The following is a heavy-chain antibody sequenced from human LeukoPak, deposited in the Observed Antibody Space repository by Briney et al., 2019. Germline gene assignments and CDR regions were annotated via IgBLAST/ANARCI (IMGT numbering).Heavy chain of an antibody. J-gene: IGHJ6*02. CDR1: GFTFSSYW. D-gene: IGHD3-3*01. CDR3: ARDRSAGGFDYDFWSGYSMTTYYYGMDV. CDR2: IKQDGSEK. V-gene: IGHV3-7*05. Sequence: GGSLRLSCAASGFTFSSYWMSWVRQAPGKGLEWVANIKQDGSEKYYVDSVKGRFTISRNNAKNSLYLQMNSLRAEDTAVYHCARDRSAGGFDYDFWSGYSMTTYYYGMDVWGQGTTVTVSS.